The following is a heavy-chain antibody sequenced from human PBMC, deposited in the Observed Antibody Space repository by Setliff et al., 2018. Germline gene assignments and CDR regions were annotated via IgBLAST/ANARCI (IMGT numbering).Heavy chain of an antibody. J-gene: IGHJ4*02. CDR2: IIPIFGTT. CDR3: ARDFLGIHIDHGNALDDY. D-gene: IGHD4-17*01. V-gene: IGHV1-69*13. Sequence: ASVKVSCKASGGTFNTYAISWVRQAPGQGLEWMGGIIPIFGTTNYAQKFQGRGTITADESTSTAYMELSSLRSADTAVYYCARDFLGIHIDHGNALDDYWCQGTLVTVSS. CDR1: GGTFNTYA.